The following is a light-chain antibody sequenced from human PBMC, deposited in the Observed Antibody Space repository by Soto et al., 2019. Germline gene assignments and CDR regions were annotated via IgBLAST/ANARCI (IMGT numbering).Light chain of an antibody. Sequence: QSALTQPASVSVSPGQSITISCAGTSSDVGGYNYVSWYQQHPGKVPRLIISDVNKRPSGVSDRFSGSKSGNTASLTISGLQAEDEADYYCASFTRSVTVVFGGGTKLTVL. V-gene: IGLV2-14*03. J-gene: IGLJ2*01. CDR2: DVN. CDR1: SSDVGGYNY. CDR3: ASFTRSVTVV.